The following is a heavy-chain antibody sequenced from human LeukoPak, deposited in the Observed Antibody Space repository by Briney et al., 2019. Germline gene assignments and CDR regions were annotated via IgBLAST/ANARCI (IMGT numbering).Heavy chain of an antibody. J-gene: IGHJ4*02. Sequence: GGSLRLSCAASGFTLSSYWMSWVRQAPGKGLEWVANIKQDESEKYYVDSVKGRFTISRDNAKNSLYLQMNSLRAEDTAVYYCARGEYWGQGTLVTVSS. CDR3: ARGEY. V-gene: IGHV3-7*01. D-gene: IGHD6-6*01. CDR1: GFTLSSYW. CDR2: IKQDESEK.